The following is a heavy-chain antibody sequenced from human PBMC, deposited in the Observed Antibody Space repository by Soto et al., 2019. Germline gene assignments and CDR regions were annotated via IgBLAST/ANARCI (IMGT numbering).Heavy chain of an antibody. D-gene: IGHD2-21*02. Sequence: PSETLSLTCSVSGGSISSSSYFWGWIRQPPGKGLEWIGSIYYSGSTYYNPSLKSRVTVSVDTSKNQFSLKLSSVTAADTAVYYCARHPSDFWFAPWGQGTLVPVSS. CDR1: GGSISSSSYF. J-gene: IGHJ5*02. CDR3: ARHPSDFWFAP. CDR2: IYYSGST. V-gene: IGHV4-39*01.